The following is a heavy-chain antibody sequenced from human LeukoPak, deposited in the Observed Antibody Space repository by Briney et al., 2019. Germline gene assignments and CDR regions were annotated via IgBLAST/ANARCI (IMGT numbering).Heavy chain of an antibody. D-gene: IGHD1-26*01. CDR3: AKGRGSYRGNYFDY. CDR2: ISYDGTNK. J-gene: IGHJ4*02. V-gene: IGHV3-30-3*01. Sequence: PGRSLRLSCAASGFTFSNYAMHWVRQAPGKGLEWVAVISYDGTNKYYADSVKGRFTISRDNSRNTLYLQMNSLRAEDTAVYYCAKGRGSYRGNYFDYWGQGTLVTVSS. CDR1: GFTFSNYA.